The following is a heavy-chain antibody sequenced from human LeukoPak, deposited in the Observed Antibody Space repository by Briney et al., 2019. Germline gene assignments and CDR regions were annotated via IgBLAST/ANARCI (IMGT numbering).Heavy chain of an antibody. CDR3: ARDPSNRDYDFWSGSGNYFDY. Sequence: GGSLRLSCAASGFTFSNYGMHWVRQAPGKGLEWVAVISYDGNNKYYADSVRGRFTISRDNSKNTLYLQMNSLRAEDTAVYYCARDPSNRDYDFWSGSGNYFDYWGQGTLVTVSS. D-gene: IGHD3-3*01. J-gene: IGHJ4*02. V-gene: IGHV3-30*03. CDR2: ISYDGNNK. CDR1: GFTFSNYG.